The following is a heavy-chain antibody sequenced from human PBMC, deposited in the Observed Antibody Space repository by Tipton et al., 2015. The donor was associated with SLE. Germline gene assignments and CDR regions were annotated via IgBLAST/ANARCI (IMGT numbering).Heavy chain of an antibody. CDR3: AKGLGAYSSGWRYYYYYMDV. D-gene: IGHD6-19*01. CDR1: GFTVSSND. V-gene: IGHV4-34*01. CDR2: INHSGST. J-gene: IGHJ6*03. Sequence: LRLSCAASGFTVSSNDMSWVRQPPGKGLEWIGEINHSGSTNYNPSLKSRVTISVDTSKNQFSLKLSSVTAADTAVYYCAKGLGAYSSGWRYYYYYMDVWGKGTTVTVSS.